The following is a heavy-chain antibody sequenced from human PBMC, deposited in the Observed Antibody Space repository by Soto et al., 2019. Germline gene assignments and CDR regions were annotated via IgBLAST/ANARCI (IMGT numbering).Heavy chain of an antibody. D-gene: IGHD2-2*02. CDR3: AGTSGTFYTPIDY. CDR2: IKYSGNI. J-gene: IGHJ4*02. V-gene: IGHV4-30-4*01. CDR1: GGSVSSGGYF. Sequence: SETLSLTCTVSGGSVSSGGYFWTWVRQPPGKGLEWIGYIKYSGNIHYSPSLESRISISVDTSKNQFSLKLSSVTAADTAVYYCAGTSGTFYTPIDYWGKGTLVTVSS.